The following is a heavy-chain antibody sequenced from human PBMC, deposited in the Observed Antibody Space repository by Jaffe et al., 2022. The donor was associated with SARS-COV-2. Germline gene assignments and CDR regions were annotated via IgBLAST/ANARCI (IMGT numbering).Heavy chain of an antibody. J-gene: IGHJ2*01. CDR2: IFYDGSKK. CDR1: RFTFSNYG. Sequence: LVESGGGVVQSGTSLRLSCAASRFTFSNYGMHWVRQAPGKGLEWVAVIFYDGSKKYYTDSVQGRFTISRDDSKSTLYLQMNSLRAEDTAVYFCTRDQRSWYFDLWGRGTLVTVSS. CDR3: TRDQRSWYFDL. V-gene: IGHV3-30*19.